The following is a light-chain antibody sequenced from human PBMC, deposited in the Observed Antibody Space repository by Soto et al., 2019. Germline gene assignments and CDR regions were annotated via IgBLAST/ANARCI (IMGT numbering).Light chain of an antibody. Sequence: EIVMTQSPATLSVSPGERATLSCRASQSVSSNLAWYQQKPGQAPRLLIYGASTRATGIPARFSGSGSGTEFTLTLSSLQSEDCAVYYFQQYSNWWGTFGQGTKVEIK. CDR3: QQYSNWWGT. CDR2: GAS. V-gene: IGKV3-15*01. CDR1: QSVSSN. J-gene: IGKJ1*01.